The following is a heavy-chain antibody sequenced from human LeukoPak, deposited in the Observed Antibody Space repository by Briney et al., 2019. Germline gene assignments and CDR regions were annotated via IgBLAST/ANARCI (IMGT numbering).Heavy chain of an antibody. D-gene: IGHD3-3*01. J-gene: IGHJ5*02. V-gene: IGHV4-39*07. CDR3: ARGLGRFWFDP. CDR2: IYYSGST. CDR1: GGSISSSSYY. Sequence: PSETLSLTCTVSGGSISSSSYYWGWIRQPPGKGLEWIGSIYYSGSTYYNPSLKSRVTISVDTSKNQFSLKLSSVTAADTAVYYCARGLGRFWFDPWGQGTLVTVSS.